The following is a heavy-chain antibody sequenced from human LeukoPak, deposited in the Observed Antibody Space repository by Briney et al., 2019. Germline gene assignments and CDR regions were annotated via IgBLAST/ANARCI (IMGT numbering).Heavy chain of an antibody. CDR3: ARGGWSDYRESDPFDI. CDR1: GGTFSSYA. D-gene: IGHD1-26*01. V-gene: IGHV1-69*06. J-gene: IGHJ3*02. Sequence: ASVTVSCKASGGTFSSYAISWVRQAPGQGLEWMGGIIPIFGTANYAQKFQGRVTITADKSTSTAYMELSSLRSEDTALYYCARGGWSDYRESDPFDIWGQGTMVTVSS. CDR2: IIPIFGTA.